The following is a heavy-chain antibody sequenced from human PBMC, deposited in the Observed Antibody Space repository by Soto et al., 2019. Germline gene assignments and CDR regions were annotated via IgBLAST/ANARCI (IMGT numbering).Heavy chain of an antibody. CDR2: IYPDDSDV. J-gene: IGHJ5*02. Sequence: PGESLKISWKASGYEFITFGSAWMRQMPGRGLEWMGVIYPDDSDVTYSPSFQGQVTISVDKSMSTAYLHWSSLRASDTATYYCARNRNAGWFDTWGQG. CDR3: ARNRNAGWFDT. CDR1: GYEFITFG. V-gene: IGHV5-51*01.